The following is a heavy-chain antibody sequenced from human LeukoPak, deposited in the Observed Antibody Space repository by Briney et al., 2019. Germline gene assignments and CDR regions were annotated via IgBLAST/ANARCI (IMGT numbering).Heavy chain of an antibody. J-gene: IGHJ5*02. Sequence: SESLTLTCAVSDGSFSSYYLSWIRQPPGKGLEWIGDINPSGSTNYNPSLKSRVTISVDTSKNQFSLKLSSVTAADTAVYYCARTSEGGYTLREYNWFDPWGQGTLVTVSS. CDR2: INPSGST. V-gene: IGHV4-34*01. CDR1: DGSFSSYY. CDR3: ARTSEGGYTLREYNWFDP. D-gene: IGHD5-12*01.